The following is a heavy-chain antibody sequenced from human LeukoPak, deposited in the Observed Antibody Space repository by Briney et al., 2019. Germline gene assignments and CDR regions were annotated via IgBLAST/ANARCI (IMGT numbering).Heavy chain of an antibody. CDR3: TKETPQMDV. D-gene: IGHD2-15*01. CDR2: ISSTGNTV. Sequence: PGGSQRLSCAASGFTFSSYEMNWVRQAPGQGLEWVAYISSTGNTVHYAGSVKGRFTISRDNAKNSLYLQMNRLRAEDTAVYYCTKETPQMDVWGKGTTVIVSS. CDR1: GFTFSSYE. J-gene: IGHJ6*04. V-gene: IGHV3-48*03.